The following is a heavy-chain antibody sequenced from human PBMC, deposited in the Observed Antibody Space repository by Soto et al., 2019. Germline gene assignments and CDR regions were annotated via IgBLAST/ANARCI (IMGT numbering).Heavy chain of an antibody. Sequence: EVQLLESGGGLVQPGGSLRLSCAASGFTFSSYAMSWVRQAPGKGLEWVSAISGSGGSTYYEDSVKGLFTISRDNSKNTLYVQMNSLGADDTAVYYCAKDRDLCGRGAEFDYWGQGTLVTVSS. D-gene: IGHD1-26*01. CDR3: AKDRDLCGRGAEFDY. J-gene: IGHJ4*02. CDR2: ISGSGGST. V-gene: IGHV3-23*01. CDR1: GFTFSSYA.